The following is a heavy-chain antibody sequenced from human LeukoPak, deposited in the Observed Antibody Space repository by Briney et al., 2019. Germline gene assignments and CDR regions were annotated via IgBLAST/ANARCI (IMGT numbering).Heavy chain of an antibody. J-gene: IGHJ3*02. D-gene: IGHD4-17*01. CDR2: IYSGGST. Sequence: GGSLRLSCAASGFTVSSNYMSWVRQAPGKGLEWVSVIYSGGSTYYADSVKGRFTISRDNSKNTLCLQMNSLRAEDTAVYYCARDGFTTADDAFDIWGQGTMVTVSS. CDR1: GFTVSSNY. V-gene: IGHV3-66*02. CDR3: ARDGFTTADDAFDI.